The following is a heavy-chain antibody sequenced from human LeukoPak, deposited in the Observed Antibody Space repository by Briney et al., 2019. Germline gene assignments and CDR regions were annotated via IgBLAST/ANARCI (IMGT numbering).Heavy chain of an antibody. CDR1: GYSLTNYW. D-gene: IGHD2-8*02. Sequence: GESLQISCKASGYSLTNYWIGWVRQMPGKGLECMGVVSPGFSETRYSPSFQGQVTISVEKSINTAYLQWNSLKASDTAMYYCTGGGSSVPGGEGTPVTVS. CDR2: VSPGFSET. CDR3: TGGGSSVP. J-gene: IGHJ4*02. V-gene: IGHV5-51*01.